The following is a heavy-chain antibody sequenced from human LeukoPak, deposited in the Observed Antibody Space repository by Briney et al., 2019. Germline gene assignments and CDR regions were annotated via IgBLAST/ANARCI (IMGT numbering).Heavy chain of an antibody. D-gene: IGHD3-22*01. CDR2: ISYDGSNK. CDR1: GFTFSSYG. Sequence: GGSLRLSCAASGFTFSSYGMHWVRQAPGKGLEWAAVISYDGSNKYYADSVKGRFTISRDNSKNTLYLQMNSLRAEDTAVYYCAKDLRDYYDSSGIDPWGQGTLVTVSS. CDR3: AKDLRDYYDSSGIDP. J-gene: IGHJ5*02. V-gene: IGHV3-30*18.